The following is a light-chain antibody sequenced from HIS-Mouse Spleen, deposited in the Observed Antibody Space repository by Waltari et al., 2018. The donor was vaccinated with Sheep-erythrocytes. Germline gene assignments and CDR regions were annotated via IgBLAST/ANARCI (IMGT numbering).Light chain of an antibody. V-gene: IGLV3-10*01. CDR1: ALPKKY. CDR2: ADS. Sequence: SYELTQPPSVSVSPGQTARITCSGDALPKKYAYWYQPKSGQAPVLVIHADSKRPSGIPEGFSGSTSGTMATLTISGAQVEDEADYYCYSTDSSGNHWVFGGVTKLTVL. J-gene: IGLJ3*02. CDR3: YSTDSSGNHWV.